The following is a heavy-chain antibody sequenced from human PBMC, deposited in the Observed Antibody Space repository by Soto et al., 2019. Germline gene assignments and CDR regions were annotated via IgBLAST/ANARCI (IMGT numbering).Heavy chain of an antibody. Sequence: GGSLRLSCAASGFTVSSNYMSWVRQAPGKGLEWVSVIYSGGSTYYADSVKGRFTISRDNSKNTLYLQMNSLRAEDTAVYYCARVWSYYDILTGPRYYYYMDVWGKGTTVTVSS. J-gene: IGHJ6*03. CDR1: GFTVSSNY. CDR3: ARVWSYYDILTGPRYYYYMDV. D-gene: IGHD3-9*01. CDR2: IYSGGST. V-gene: IGHV3-66*01.